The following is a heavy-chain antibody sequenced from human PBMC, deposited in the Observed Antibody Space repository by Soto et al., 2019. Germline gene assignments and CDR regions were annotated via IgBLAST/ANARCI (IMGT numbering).Heavy chain of an antibody. D-gene: IGHD2-15*01. V-gene: IGHV3-74*01. Sequence: GGALRLPCAAPGFTFSSYWMHWVRQAPGKGLVWVSRINSDGSSTSYADSVKGRFTISRDNAKNSLYLQMNSLRAEDTALYHCARVAYYYYMDVWGKGTTVTVSS. CDR3: ARVAYYYYMDV. CDR1: GFTFSSYW. CDR2: INSDGSST. J-gene: IGHJ6*03.